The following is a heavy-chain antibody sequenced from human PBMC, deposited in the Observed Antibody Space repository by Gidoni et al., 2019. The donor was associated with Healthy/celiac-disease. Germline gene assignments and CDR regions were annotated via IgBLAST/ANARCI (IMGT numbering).Heavy chain of an antibody. J-gene: IGHJ3*02. Sequence: EVQLVESGGGLVQPGRSLRLSCAASGFTFDDYAMHWVRQAPGKGLAWVSGISWNSGSIGYADSVKGRFTISRDNAKNSLYLQMNSLRAEDTALYYCAKGRWLATWGAFDIWGQGTMVTVSS. CDR2: ISWNSGSI. D-gene: IGHD6-19*01. CDR1: GFTFDDYA. CDR3: AKGRWLATWGAFDI. V-gene: IGHV3-9*01.